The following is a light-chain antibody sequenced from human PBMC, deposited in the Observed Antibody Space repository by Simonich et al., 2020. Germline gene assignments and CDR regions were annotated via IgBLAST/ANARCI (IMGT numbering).Light chain of an antibody. Sequence: SYELTQPPSVSVSPGKTASITCSGDKLGDKYAWWYQQKPGQSPMLVIYKDSERPSGIPERFSGFSSGSTVTLTISGAQVEDEADYYCYSAADNNVVFGGGTKLTVL. CDR2: KDS. CDR1: KLGDKY. CDR3: YSAADNNVV. V-gene: IGLV3-27*01. J-gene: IGLJ2*01.